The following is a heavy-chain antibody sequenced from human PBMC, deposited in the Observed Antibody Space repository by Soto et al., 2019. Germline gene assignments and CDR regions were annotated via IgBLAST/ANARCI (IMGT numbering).Heavy chain of an antibody. J-gene: IGHJ3*02. Sequence: GGSLRLSCAASGFTVSSNYMSWVRQAPGKGLEWVSVIYSGGSTYYADSVKGRFTISRDNSKNTLYLQMNSLRAEDTAVYYCARVGALTGDEDDAFDIWGQGTMVTVSS. CDR1: GFTVSSNY. D-gene: IGHD7-27*01. CDR2: IYSGGST. CDR3: ARVGALTGDEDDAFDI. V-gene: IGHV3-66*02.